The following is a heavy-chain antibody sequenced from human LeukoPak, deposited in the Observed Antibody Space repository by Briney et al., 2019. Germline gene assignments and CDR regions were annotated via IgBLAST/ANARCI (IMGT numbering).Heavy chain of an antibody. CDR3: AREKRFTMVRGVISP. V-gene: IGHV4-34*01. CDR2: INHSGST. Sequence: SETLSLTCAVYGGSFSGYYWSWIRQPPGKGLEWIGEINHSGSTNYNPSLKRRVTISVDTSKNQFSLKLSSVTAADTAVYYCAREKRFTMVRGVISPWGQGTLVTVSS. D-gene: IGHD3-10*01. J-gene: IGHJ5*02. CDR1: GGSFSGYY.